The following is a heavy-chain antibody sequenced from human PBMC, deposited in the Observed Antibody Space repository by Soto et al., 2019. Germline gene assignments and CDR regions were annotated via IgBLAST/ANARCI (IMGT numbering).Heavy chain of an antibody. CDR1: GFSFSNAW. J-gene: IGHJ4*02. Sequence: GGSLRLSCAASGFSFSNAWMFWIRQTPGKGLEWVGRIKSKTSGGTTDYAAPVRGRFTMSRDDSQNTLYLQMNRLTTEDTALYQCGWISGRSNGNSYEGVWGQGSLVTVSS. V-gene: IGHV3-15*07. CDR2: IKSKTSGGTT. D-gene: IGHD2-15*01. CDR3: GWISGRSNGNSYEGV.